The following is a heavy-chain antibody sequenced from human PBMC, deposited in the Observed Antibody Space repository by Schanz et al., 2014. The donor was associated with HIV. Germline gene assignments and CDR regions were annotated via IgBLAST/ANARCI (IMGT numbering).Heavy chain of an antibody. D-gene: IGHD3-22*01. CDR1: GYTFSNFD. Sequence: QVQLVQSGAEVKKPGASVKVSCKASGYTFSNFDINWVRQATGQGLEWMGWMNPNSGNTGYAQKFRGRVTMTRNTSTGTAYMELSSLRSDDTAVYYCARGRRDVSKIVLYWLDPWGQGTLVTVSS. CDR3: ARGRRDVSKIVLYWLDP. CDR2: MNPNSGNT. V-gene: IGHV1-8*01. J-gene: IGHJ5*02.